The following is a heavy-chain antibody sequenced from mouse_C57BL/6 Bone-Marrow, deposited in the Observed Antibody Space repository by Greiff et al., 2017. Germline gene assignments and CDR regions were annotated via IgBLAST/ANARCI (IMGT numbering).Heavy chain of an antibody. J-gene: IGHJ3*01. Sequence: EVMLVESGGGLVKPGGSLKLSCAASGFTFSSYTMSWVRQTPEKRLEWVATISGGGGNTYYPDSVKGRFTISRDNAKNTLYLQMSSLGSEDTALYYCARGYYDGGAYWGQGTLVTVSA. CDR2: ISGGGGNT. D-gene: IGHD1-1*01. V-gene: IGHV5-9*01. CDR3: ARGYYDGGAY. CDR1: GFTFSSYT.